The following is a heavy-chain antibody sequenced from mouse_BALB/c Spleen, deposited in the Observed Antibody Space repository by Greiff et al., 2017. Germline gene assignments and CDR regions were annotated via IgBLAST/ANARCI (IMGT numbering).Heavy chain of an antibody. D-gene: IGHD2-14*01. V-gene: IGHV5-6-3*01. CDR1: GFTFSSYG. Sequence: EVKLVESGGGLVQPGGSLKLSCAASGFTFSSYGMSWVRQTPDKRLELVATINSNGGSTYYPDSVKGRFTISRDNAKNTLYLQMSSLKSEDTAMYYCARVGYDYFDYWGQGTSVTVSS. CDR3: ARVGYDYFDY. J-gene: IGHJ4*01. CDR2: INSNGGST.